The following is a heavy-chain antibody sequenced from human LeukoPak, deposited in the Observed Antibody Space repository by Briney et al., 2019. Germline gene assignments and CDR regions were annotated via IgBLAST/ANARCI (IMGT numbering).Heavy chain of an antibody. CDR3: ARDTSYYCSSTSCYFGAYYYYGMDV. CDR1: GFTFSDYY. Sequence: GPLRLSCAASGFTFSDYYMSWIRQAPGKGLEWVSYISSSGSTIYYADSVKGRFTISRDNAKNSLYLQMNSLRAEDTAVYYCARDTSYYCSSTSCYFGAYYYYGMDVWGQGTTVTVPS. J-gene: IGHJ6*02. D-gene: IGHD2-2*01. CDR2: ISSSGSTI. V-gene: IGHV3-11*01.